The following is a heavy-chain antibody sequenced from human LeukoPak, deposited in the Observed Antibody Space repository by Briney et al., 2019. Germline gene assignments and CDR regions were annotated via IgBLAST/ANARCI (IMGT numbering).Heavy chain of an antibody. CDR1: GCTFSGSY. D-gene: IGHD2-8*01. Sequence: ASVKVSCKASGCTFSGSYIHWVRQAPGQGLEWMGRINPNSGDTNYAQNFQGRVTMTRDTSITTAYMELSSLTSADTAVYFCARSAEHCNNGVCFTDYYMDVWGKGTTVTVSS. CDR2: INPNSGDT. V-gene: IGHV1-2*06. J-gene: IGHJ6*03. CDR3: ARSAEHCNNGVCFTDYYMDV.